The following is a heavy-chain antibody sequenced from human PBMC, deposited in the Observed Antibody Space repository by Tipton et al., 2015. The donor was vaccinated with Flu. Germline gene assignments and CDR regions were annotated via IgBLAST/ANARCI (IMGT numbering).Heavy chain of an antibody. D-gene: IGHD5-18*01. Sequence: QVQLVQSGAEVKKPGASVKVSCKASGNTFIDYYIHWVRQAPGQGLEWMGWINPDSGTTNYAQNFQGRVTMTRDTSVTTVYMELTGLTSDDTAIYYCARTWIQLWTPDFDYWARERWSPSPQ. CDR1: GNTFIDYY. CDR3: ARTWIQLWTPDFDY. V-gene: IGHV1-2*02. J-gene: IGHJ4*02. CDR2: INPDSGTT.